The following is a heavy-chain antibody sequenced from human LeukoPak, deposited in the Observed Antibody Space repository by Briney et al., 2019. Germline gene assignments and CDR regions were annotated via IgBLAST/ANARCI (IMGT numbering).Heavy chain of an antibody. CDR2: VNPYGTS. D-gene: IGHD6-19*01. V-gene: IGHV4-4*07. J-gene: IGHJ6*02. CDR3: ARDRRPRAVAGAYISYGMDV. Sequence: SETLSLTCSASGGSTNNYFWSWIRQSAGKGLEWIGRVNPYGTSNYNPSLKSRVTMSVDTSKNPVSLRLTSLTAADTAVYYCARDRRPRAVAGAYISYGMDVWGQGTTVTVSS. CDR1: GGSTNNYF.